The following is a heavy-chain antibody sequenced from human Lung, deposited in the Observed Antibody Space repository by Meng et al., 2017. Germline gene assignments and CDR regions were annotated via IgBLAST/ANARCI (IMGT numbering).Heavy chain of an antibody. V-gene: IGHV4-4*02. CDR3: ARFDISSSGRGDY. Sequence: QWPLQESGPGLVKPSGTLSLTGAVSGGSITSSTWWSWVRQTPGKGLEWFGEIFHSGSTNYNPPLESRVAISVDKSKNQFSLKVYSVTAADTATYYCARFDISSSGRGDYWGQGILVTVSS. J-gene: IGHJ4*02. CDR2: IFHSGST. D-gene: IGHD1-26*01. CDR1: GGSITSSTW.